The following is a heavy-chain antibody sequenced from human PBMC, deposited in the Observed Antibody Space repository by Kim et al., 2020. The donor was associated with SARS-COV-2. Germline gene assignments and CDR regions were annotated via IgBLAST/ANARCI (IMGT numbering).Heavy chain of an antibody. Sequence: GGSLRLSCAASGFTFSSYGMHWVRQAPGKGLEWVAVISYDGSNKYYADSVKGRFTISRDNSKNTLYLQMNSLRAEDTAVYYCAKAQDIVVVPAAPPFDYWGQGTLVTVSS. CDR3: AKAQDIVVVPAAPPFDY. CDR2: ISYDGSNK. CDR1: GFTFSSYG. V-gene: IGHV3-30*18. D-gene: IGHD2-2*01. J-gene: IGHJ4*02.